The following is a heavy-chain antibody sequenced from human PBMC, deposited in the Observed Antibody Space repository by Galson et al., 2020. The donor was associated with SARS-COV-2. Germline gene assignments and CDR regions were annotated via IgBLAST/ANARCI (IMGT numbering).Heavy chain of an antibody. D-gene: IGHD3-10*01. V-gene: IGHV1-2*02. J-gene: IGHJ6*02. CDR1: GYRFVDDN. CDR2: IDPNSGGT. CDR3: AREAASRSYESGAGSYFGV. Sequence: ASVQVSCKGSGYRFVDDNIHWVRQAPGQGLEWMGWIDPNSGGTNSAQRFQGRLFMTRDRSIGTVYMVLTRLTSADTAVFYCAREAASRSYESGAGSYFGVWGQGTRVTVAS.